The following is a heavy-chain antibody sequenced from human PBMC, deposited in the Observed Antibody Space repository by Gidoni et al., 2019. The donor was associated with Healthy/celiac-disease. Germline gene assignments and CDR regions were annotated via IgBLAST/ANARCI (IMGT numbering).Heavy chain of an antibody. V-gene: IGHV1-24*01. D-gene: IGHD4-17*01. CDR2: FDPEDGET. Sequence: KVSGYTLTELSMHWVRQAPGKGLEWMGGFDPEDGETIYAQKFQGRVTMTEDTSTDTAYMELSSLRSEDTAVYYCATQSAVTTAFYYYYYMDVWGKGTTVTVSS. CDR1: GYTLTELS. J-gene: IGHJ6*03. CDR3: ATQSAVTTAFYYYYYMDV.